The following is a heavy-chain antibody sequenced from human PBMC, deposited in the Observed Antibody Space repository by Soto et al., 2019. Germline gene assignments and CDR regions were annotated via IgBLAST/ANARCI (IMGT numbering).Heavy chain of an antibody. CDR3: ARDVWDIVVVPAAGDAFDI. CDR1: GGTFSSYT. Sequence: QVQLVQSGAEVKKPGSSVKVSCKASGGTFSSYTISWVRQATGQGLEWMGRIIPILGIANYAQKFQGRVTITADKSTSTAYMELSSLRSEDTAVYYCARDVWDIVVVPAAGDAFDIWGQGTMVTVSS. CDR2: IIPILGIA. J-gene: IGHJ3*02. D-gene: IGHD2-2*01. V-gene: IGHV1-69*08.